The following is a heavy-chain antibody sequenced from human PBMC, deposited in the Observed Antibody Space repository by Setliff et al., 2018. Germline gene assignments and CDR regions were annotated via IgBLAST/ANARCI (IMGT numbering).Heavy chain of an antibody. J-gene: IGHJ6*02. CDR2: IKQDGSEK. D-gene: IGHD3-10*01. CDR1: GFTFSRYW. Sequence: PGGSLRLSCAASGFTFSRYWMSWVRQAPGKGLEWVANIKQDGSEKYYVDSVKGRFTISRDNAKNSLYLQMNSLRAEDTAVYYCARDHAYGSRFYYYYYGMDVWGQGTTATVSS. CDR3: ARDHAYGSRFYYYYYGMDV. V-gene: IGHV3-7*01.